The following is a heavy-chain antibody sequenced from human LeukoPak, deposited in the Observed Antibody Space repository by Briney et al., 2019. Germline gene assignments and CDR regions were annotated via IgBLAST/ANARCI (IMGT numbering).Heavy chain of an antibody. Sequence: GASVKVSCKASGYTFIGYYMHWVRQAPGQGLEWMGWMNPNSGGTDYAQKFQGRVTMTTDTSISTAYMELSRLRSDDTAVYYCARDSDSSGRGDYWGQGTLVIVSS. J-gene: IGHJ4*02. V-gene: IGHV1-2*02. CDR3: ARDSDSSGRGDY. D-gene: IGHD3-22*01. CDR1: GYTFIGYY. CDR2: MNPNSGGT.